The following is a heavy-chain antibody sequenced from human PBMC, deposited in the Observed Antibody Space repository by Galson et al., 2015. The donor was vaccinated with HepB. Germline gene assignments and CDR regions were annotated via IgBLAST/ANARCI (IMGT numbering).Heavy chain of an antibody. CDR3: ARCYYDSSGYYGWFDP. CDR2: TYYRSKWYN. CDR1: GDSVSSNSAA. J-gene: IGHJ5*02. V-gene: IGHV6-1*01. D-gene: IGHD3-22*01. Sequence: CAISGDSVSSNSAAWNWIRQSPSRGLEWLGRTYYRSKWYNDYAVSVKSRITINPDTSKNQFSLQLNSVTPEDTAVYYCARCYYDSSGYYGWFDPWGQGTLVTVSS.